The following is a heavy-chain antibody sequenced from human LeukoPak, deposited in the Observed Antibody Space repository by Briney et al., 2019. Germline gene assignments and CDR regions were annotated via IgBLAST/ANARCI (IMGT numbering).Heavy chain of an antibody. CDR2: IKQDGSEN. D-gene: IGHD1-14*01. CDR1: GFTFSNYW. Sequence: GGSLRLSCAASGFTFSNYWMTWVRQSPGKGLEWVANIKQDGSENYHMDSVKGRFTISRDNAKNSLYLQMNSLGVEDTAVYYCARDFRWTGGYFDYWGQGTLVTVSS. V-gene: IGHV3-7*01. J-gene: IGHJ4*02. CDR3: ARDFRWTGGYFDY.